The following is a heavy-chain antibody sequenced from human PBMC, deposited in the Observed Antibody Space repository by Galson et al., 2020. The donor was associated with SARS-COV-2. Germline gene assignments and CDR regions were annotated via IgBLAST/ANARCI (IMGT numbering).Heavy chain of an antibody. Sequence: SETLSLTCTVSGGSISSYYWSWIRQPPGKGLEWIGYIYYSGSTNYNPSLKSRVTISVDTSKNQFSLKLSSVTAADTAVYYCARDRGSGYPNNWFDPWGQGTLVTVSS. CDR1: GGSISSYY. CDR3: ARDRGSGYPNNWFDP. J-gene: IGHJ5*02. CDR2: IYYSGST. D-gene: IGHD5-12*01. V-gene: IGHV4-59*01.